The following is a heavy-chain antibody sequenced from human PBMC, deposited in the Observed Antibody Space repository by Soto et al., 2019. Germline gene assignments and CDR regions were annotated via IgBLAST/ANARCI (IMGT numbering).Heavy chain of an antibody. CDR2: LAGPADNP. V-gene: IGHV3-23*01. J-gene: IGHJ4*02. Sequence: EVQLLESGGGLVLPGGSLRRSCAGSGFNFRYSALSWVLQAPGKGLEWVSSLAGPADNPYYADSVRGRFTISRDSARNTLFLQLNRLRADDTAIYYGAKDSPLPLAGYYPDFWGQGTLITVSS. D-gene: IGHD3-22*01. CDR1: GFNFRYSA. CDR3: AKDSPLPLAGYYPDF.